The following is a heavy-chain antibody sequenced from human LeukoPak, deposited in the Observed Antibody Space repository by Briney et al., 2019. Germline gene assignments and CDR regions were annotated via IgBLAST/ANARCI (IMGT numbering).Heavy chain of an antibody. Sequence: VGSLRLSCAASGFTVSAEYMSWVRQAPGKGLDWVSIIYSSAYIYYADFVKGRFTISRDNSKNMLYLQMNNLRAEDTAVYYCRAYDTSGYLGAYNLDVWGQGTTVTVSS. J-gene: IGHJ6*02. CDR3: RAYDTSGYLGAYNLDV. CDR2: IYSSAYI. D-gene: IGHD3-22*01. CDR1: GFTVSAEY. V-gene: IGHV3-66*01.